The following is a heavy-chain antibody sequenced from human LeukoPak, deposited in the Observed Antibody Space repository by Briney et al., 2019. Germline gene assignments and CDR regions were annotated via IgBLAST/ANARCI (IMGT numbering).Heavy chain of an antibody. Sequence: SETLSLTCTVSGGSISSYYWSWIRQPAGKGLEWIGRIYTSGSTNYNPSLKSRVTISVDTSKNQFSLKLSSVTAADTAVYYCARDSCPSGSCYDNRGYFDYWGQGTLVTVSS. D-gene: IGHD2-15*01. CDR1: GGSISSYY. J-gene: IGHJ4*02. CDR2: IYTSGST. V-gene: IGHV4-4*07. CDR3: ARDSCPSGSCYDNRGYFDY.